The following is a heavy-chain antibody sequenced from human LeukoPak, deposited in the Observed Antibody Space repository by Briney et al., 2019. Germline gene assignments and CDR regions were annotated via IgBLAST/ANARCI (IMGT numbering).Heavy chain of an antibody. CDR3: ARGAMVYAMSTYYYYGMDV. CDR1: GYTFTSYD. V-gene: IGHV1-8*01. D-gene: IGHD2-8*01. Sequence: ASVKVSCKASGYTFTSYDINWVRQATGQGLEWMGWMNPNSGNTGYVQKFQGRVTMTRNTSISTAYMELSSLRSEDTAVYYCARGAMVYAMSTYYYYGMDVWGQGTTVTVSS. CDR2: MNPNSGNT. J-gene: IGHJ6*02.